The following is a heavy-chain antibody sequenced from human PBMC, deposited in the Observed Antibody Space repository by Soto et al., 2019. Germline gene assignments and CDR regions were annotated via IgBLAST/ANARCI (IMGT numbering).Heavy chain of an antibody. D-gene: IGHD6-13*01. V-gene: IGHV3-30*18. CDR3: AKSKGYGDSWPYDGMDI. Sequence: GGSLRLSCAVSGFNFRSYGMSWVRRTPGKGLEWVAFISYDGSDEFHGDSVKGRFTISRDNSKKTLYLHMSSLRSEDTAVYYCAKSKGYGDSWPYDGMDIWGQGTTVTVSS. CDR1: GFNFRSYG. J-gene: IGHJ6*02. CDR2: ISYDGSDE.